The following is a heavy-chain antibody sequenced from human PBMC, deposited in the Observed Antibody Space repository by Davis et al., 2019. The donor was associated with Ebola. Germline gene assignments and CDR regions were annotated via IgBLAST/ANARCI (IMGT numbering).Heavy chain of an antibody. D-gene: IGHD3-10*01. Sequence: PSETLSLTCTVHGGSVTDYYWSWIRQVPGKGLEWIGEVSHGGAANNNPSLLGRVAMSLDTSKNQFSLNLDSVTAADTAVYYCARGDPYGSGSRGYYYGMDVWGQGTTVTVSS. CDR3: ARGDPYGSGSRGYYYGMDV. CDR2: VSHGGAA. J-gene: IGHJ6*02. CDR1: GGSVTDYY. V-gene: IGHV4-34*01.